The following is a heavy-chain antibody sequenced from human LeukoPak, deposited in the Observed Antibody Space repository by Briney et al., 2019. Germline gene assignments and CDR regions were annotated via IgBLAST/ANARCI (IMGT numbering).Heavy chain of an antibody. D-gene: IGHD1-14*01. CDR3: ARNISSAGTSYFDY. J-gene: IGHJ4*02. CDR2: ISGSGGST. V-gene: IGHV3-23*01. Sequence: GGSLRLSCAASGFTFSSYAMSWVRQAPGKGLEWVSAISGSGGSTYYADSVKGRFTISRDNSKNTLYLQMNSLRAEDTAFHYCARNISSAGTSYFDYWGQGTLVTVSS. CDR1: GFTFSSYA.